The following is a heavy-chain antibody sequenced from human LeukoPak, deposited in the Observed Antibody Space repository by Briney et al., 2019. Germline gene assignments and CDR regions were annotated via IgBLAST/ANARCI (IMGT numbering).Heavy chain of an antibody. D-gene: IGHD2-2*01. CDR2: INHSGST. V-gene: IGHV4-34*01. Sequence: SETLSLTCAVYGGSFSGYYWSWIRQPPGKGLEWIGEINHSGSTNYNPSLKSRVTISVDTSKNQFSLRLSSVTAADTAVYYCARGLVDVVPAAEYNWFDPWGQGTLVTVSS. CDR1: GGSFSGYY. J-gene: IGHJ5*02. CDR3: ARGLVDVVPAAEYNWFDP.